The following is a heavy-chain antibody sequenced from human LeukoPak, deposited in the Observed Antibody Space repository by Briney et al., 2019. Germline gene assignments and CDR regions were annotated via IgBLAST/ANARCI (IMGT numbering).Heavy chain of an antibody. D-gene: IGHD4-17*01. V-gene: IGHV3-23*01. J-gene: IGHJ4*02. CDR2: ISAGGGST. Sequence: GGSLRLSCAASGFTFTRFGMTWVRQAPGKGLEWVSSISAGGGSTYHADSVKGRFTISRDNSKNTLYLQMNSLRAEDTAVYYCARLADYAFDHWGQGTLVTVSS. CDR3: ARLADYAFDH. CDR1: GFTFTRFG.